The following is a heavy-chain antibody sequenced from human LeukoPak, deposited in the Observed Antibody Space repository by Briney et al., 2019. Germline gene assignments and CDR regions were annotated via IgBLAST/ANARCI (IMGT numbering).Heavy chain of an antibody. Sequence: GGSLRLSRTASGFTLSNYGMHWVRQAPGKGLEWVAVISYDGSNEYYADSVKGRFTISRDNSKNTLFLQMNSLRPEDTAVYHCAKVALFSGYYPPFDYWGQGTLVTVSS. CDR3: AKVALFSGYYPPFDY. D-gene: IGHD3-22*01. CDR2: ISYDGSNE. J-gene: IGHJ4*02. CDR1: GFTLSNYG. V-gene: IGHV3-30*18.